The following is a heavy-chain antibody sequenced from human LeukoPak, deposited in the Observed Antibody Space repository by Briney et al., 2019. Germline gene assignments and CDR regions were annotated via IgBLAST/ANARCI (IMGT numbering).Heavy chain of an antibody. V-gene: IGHV1-69*05. CDR1: GGTFSRYA. CDR3: ARSGRRIYTGYDVVEIDY. Sequence: GASVKVSCKSSGGTFSRYAISWVRQSPGQGLEWMGGIIPIFGTANYAQTLQSRVTITTDESTSTAYMELSSLRSEDTAVYYWARSGRRIYTGYDVVEIDYWGQGTLVTVSS. CDR2: IIPIFGTA. D-gene: IGHD5-12*01. J-gene: IGHJ4*02.